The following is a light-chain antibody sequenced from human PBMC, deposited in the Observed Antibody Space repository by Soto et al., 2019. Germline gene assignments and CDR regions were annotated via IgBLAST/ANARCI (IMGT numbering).Light chain of an antibody. CDR3: QQYETFSGT. Sequence: DIQMTQSPSTLSASVGDRVTITCRASQSISSWLAWYQQKPGKAPKLLIYDASSLESGVPSRFSGSGYGTEGTITISSLQPDDGETYYCQQYETFSGTFGPGTKVEIK. J-gene: IGKJ1*01. V-gene: IGKV1-5*01. CDR1: QSISSW. CDR2: DAS.